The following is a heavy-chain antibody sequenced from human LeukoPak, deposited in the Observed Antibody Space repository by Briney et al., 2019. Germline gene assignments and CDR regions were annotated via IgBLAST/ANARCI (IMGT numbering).Heavy chain of an antibody. J-gene: IGHJ4*02. V-gene: IGHV4-34*01. Sequence: SETLSLTCAVYGGSFSGYYWSWIRQPPGKGLEWIGEINHSGSTNYNPSLKSRVTISVDTSKNQFSLKLSSVTAADTAVYYCARGHNDSSALGYWGQGTLVTASS. CDR2: INHSGST. CDR1: GGSFSGYY. D-gene: IGHD3-22*01. CDR3: ARGHNDSSALGY.